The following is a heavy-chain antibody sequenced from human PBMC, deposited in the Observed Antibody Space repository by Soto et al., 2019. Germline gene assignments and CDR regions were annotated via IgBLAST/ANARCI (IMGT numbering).Heavy chain of an antibody. J-gene: IGHJ4*02. CDR2: ISGSGDGDST. CDR3: AKGHKNFDY. Sequence: GGFLRLSCAASGFTFSNYAMSWVRQAPGKGLEWVSSISGSGDGDSTYYADSVKGRFTISRDNSKNTLYLQMNTLRAEDTAIYYCAKGHKNFDYWGQGTLVTVSS. V-gene: IGHV3-23*01. CDR1: GFTFSNYA.